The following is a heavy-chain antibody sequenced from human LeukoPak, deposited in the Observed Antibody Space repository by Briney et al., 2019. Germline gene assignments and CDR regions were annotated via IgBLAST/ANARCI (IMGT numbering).Heavy chain of an antibody. Sequence: ASVKVSCKASGYTFTGYYMQWVRQAPGQGLEWMGWINPNSGGTNYAQKFQGRVTMTRDTSISTAYMELSRLRSDDTAVYYCARVGDSSGYLYYFDYWGQGTLVTVSS. V-gene: IGHV1-2*02. CDR1: GYTFTGYY. D-gene: IGHD3-22*01. CDR3: ARVGDSSGYLYYFDY. J-gene: IGHJ4*02. CDR2: INPNSGGT.